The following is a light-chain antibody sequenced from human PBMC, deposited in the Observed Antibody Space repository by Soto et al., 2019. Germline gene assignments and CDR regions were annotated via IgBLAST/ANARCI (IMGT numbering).Light chain of an antibody. CDR3: QNYDNKTPIP. J-gene: IGKJ5*01. CDR1: QSVNSN. V-gene: IGKV3-15*01. CDR2: ATS. Sequence: EIVMTQSPATLSVSPGERATLSCGASQSVNSNLAWYQQKPGQAPRLLIYATSTRATGIPDRFSGSGSGTEFSLNISKLQSEDFAVYHCQNYDNKTPIPFGKETRLETK.